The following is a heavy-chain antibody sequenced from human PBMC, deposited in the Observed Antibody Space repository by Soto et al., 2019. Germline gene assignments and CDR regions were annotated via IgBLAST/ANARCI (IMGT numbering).Heavy chain of an antibody. CDR3: AREITRGYSGYDYSPYGMDV. Sequence: GGSLRLSCAASGFTFSSYSMNWVRQAPGKGLEWVSYISSSSSTIYYADSVKGRFTISRDNAKNSLYLQMNSLRDEDTAVYYCAREITRGYSGYDYSPYGMDVWGQGTTVTVSS. V-gene: IGHV3-48*02. CDR2: ISSSSSTI. J-gene: IGHJ6*02. CDR1: GFTFSSYS. D-gene: IGHD5-12*01.